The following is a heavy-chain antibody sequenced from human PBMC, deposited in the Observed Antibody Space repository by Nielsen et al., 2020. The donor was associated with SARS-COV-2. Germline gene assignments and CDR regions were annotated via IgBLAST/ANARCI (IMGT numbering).Heavy chain of an antibody. Sequence: GSLRLSCTVSGGSVSSGSYYWSWIRQPPGKGLEWIGYIYYTGSTNYNPSLKSRVTISVDTSKNQFSLKLSSVTAADTAVYYCAREPGLPNWFDPWGQGTLVTVSS. CDR2: IYYTGST. CDR1: GGSVSSGSYY. CDR3: AREPGLPNWFDP. J-gene: IGHJ5*02. D-gene: IGHD1-14*01. V-gene: IGHV4-61*01.